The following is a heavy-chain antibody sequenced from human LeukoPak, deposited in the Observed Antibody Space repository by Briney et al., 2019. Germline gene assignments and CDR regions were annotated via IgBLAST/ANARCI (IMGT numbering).Heavy chain of an antibody. Sequence: SLRLSCATSGFTFDDYAMHWVRQAPGKGLEWVSGISWNSGSIGYADSVKGRFTISRDNAKNSLYLQMNSLRAEDTALYYCAKEAIGYCSGGSCRYYYGMDVWGQGTTVTVSS. D-gene: IGHD2-15*01. CDR1: GFTFDDYA. V-gene: IGHV3-9*01. J-gene: IGHJ6*02. CDR2: ISWNSGSI. CDR3: AKEAIGYCSGGSCRYYYGMDV.